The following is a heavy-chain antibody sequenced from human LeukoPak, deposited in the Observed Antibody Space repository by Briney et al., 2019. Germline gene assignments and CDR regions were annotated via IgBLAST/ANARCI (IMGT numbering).Heavy chain of an antibody. CDR1: GFTFSNAW. Sequence: PGGSLRLSCAASGFTFSNAWISWVRQAPGKGLEWVGRIKSKTDGGTTDYAAPVKGRFTISRDDSKNTLYLQMNSLKTEDTAVYYCTTLELRYFDWSFDYWGQGTLVTVSS. CDR2: IKSKTDGGTT. J-gene: IGHJ4*02. V-gene: IGHV3-15*01. D-gene: IGHD3-9*01. CDR3: TTLELRYFDWSFDY.